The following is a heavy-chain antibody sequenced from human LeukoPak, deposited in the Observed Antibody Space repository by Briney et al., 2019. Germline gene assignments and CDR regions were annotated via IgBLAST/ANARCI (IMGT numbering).Heavy chain of an antibody. V-gene: IGHV3-74*01. D-gene: IGHD2-2*01. Sequence: PGGSLRLSCAASGFTFSGYWMHWVRQAPGKGLVWVSRINSDGSSTSYADSVKGRFTISRDNAKNTLYLQMNSLRDEDTAVYYCAACSSTSTYGMDVWGKGTTVTVSS. CDR1: GFTFSGYW. J-gene: IGHJ6*04. CDR2: INSDGSST. CDR3: AACSSTSTYGMDV.